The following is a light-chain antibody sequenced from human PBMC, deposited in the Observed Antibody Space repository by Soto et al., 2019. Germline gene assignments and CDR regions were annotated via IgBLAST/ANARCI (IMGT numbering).Light chain of an antibody. CDR3: QVCDSSSEHAV. J-gene: IGLJ2*01. V-gene: IGLV3-21*02. CDR1: NIGSKS. Sequence: SYELTQPPSVSVAPGQTARITCGGNNIGSKSVHWYQQKPGQAPVVVVFDDSDRPSGIPERFAGSNSGNTATLTISRVEVGDEADYYCQVCDSSSEHAVFGGGTNLTVL. CDR2: DDS.